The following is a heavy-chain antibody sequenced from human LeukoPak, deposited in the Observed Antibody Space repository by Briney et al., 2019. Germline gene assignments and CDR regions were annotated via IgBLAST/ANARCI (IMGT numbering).Heavy chain of an antibody. CDR1: GFTFDDYA. Sequence: PGGSLRLSCAASGFTFDDYAMHWVRQAPGKGLEWVSGISWNSGSIGYADSVKGRFTISRDNGKNLLYLQMDSLRSEDTALYYCAKDGHSSGWGYFYYGMDVWGQGTTVTVSS. CDR2: ISWNSGSI. CDR3: AKDGHSSGWGYFYYGMDV. D-gene: IGHD6-19*01. J-gene: IGHJ6*02. V-gene: IGHV3-9*01.